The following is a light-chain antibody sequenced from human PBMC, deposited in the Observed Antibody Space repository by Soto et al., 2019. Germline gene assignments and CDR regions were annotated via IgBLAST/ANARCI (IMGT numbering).Light chain of an antibody. CDR2: EVS. Sequence: QSALTQPASVSGSPGQSTTISCTGTSSDVGGYNFVSWYQQHPGKAPHLLIYEVSNRPSGVSHRFSGSKSGNTASLTISGLQAEDEADYYCNSYASSSTRVFGTGTKVTVL. J-gene: IGLJ1*01. CDR3: NSYASSSTRV. V-gene: IGLV2-14*01. CDR1: SSDVGGYNF.